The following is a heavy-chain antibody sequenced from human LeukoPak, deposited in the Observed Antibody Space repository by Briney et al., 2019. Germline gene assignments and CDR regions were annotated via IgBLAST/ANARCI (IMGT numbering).Heavy chain of an antibody. CDR2: ISGSDGSS. CDR1: GFTFNSFA. J-gene: IGHJ4*02. CDR3: AKSLGVGGYTRYKGFDQ. Sequence: GGSLRLSCAAAGFTFNSFAMNWVRQAPGKGLEWVSSISGSDGSSHYADLVKGRFTISRDNSKNTLHLQMNSLRAEDTAVYYCAKSLGVGGYTRYKGFDQWGQGTLATVSS. D-gene: IGHD3-16*02. V-gene: IGHV3-23*01.